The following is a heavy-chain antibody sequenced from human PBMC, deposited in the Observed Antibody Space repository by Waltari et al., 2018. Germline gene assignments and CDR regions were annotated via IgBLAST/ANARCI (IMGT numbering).Heavy chain of an antibody. CDR3: ARVGYSYGYPNYYYYGMDV. CDR1: GGSISSYY. CDR2: IYYSGST. Sequence: QVQLQESGPGLVKPSETLSLTCTVSGGSISSYYWSWIRQPPGKGLEWIGYIYYSGSTNSTPSLKIRVTISVDTSKSQSSLKLSSVTAADTAVYYCARVGYSYGYPNYYYYGMDVWGQGTTVTVSS. J-gene: IGHJ6*02. V-gene: IGHV4-59*01. D-gene: IGHD5-18*01.